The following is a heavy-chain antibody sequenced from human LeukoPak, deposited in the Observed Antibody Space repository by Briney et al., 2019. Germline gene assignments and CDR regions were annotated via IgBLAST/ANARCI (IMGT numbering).Heavy chain of an antibody. CDR3: ARELLVGATMDSDYYYGMDV. J-gene: IGHJ6*02. D-gene: IGHD1-26*01. CDR1: GGSMSSYY. V-gene: IGHV4-4*07. Sequence: SETLPLTCTVSGGSMSSYYWSWIRQPAGKGLEWIGRIYTSGSTNYNPSLKSRVTMSVDTSKNQFSLKLSSVTAADTAVYYCARELLVGATMDSDYYYGMDVWGQGTTVTVSS. CDR2: IYTSGST.